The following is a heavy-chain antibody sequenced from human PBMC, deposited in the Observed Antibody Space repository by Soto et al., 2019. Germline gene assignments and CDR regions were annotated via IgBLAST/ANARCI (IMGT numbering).Heavy chain of an antibody. CDR3: ARDLHGCGDWYFDL. CDR1: GGSIASVAYS. Sequence: QLQLHESGSGMVKHSQTLALTCSVSGGSIASVAYSWSWIRQPPGKGLEWIGYIFHDGSPYYSSSLKSRVTISVDKSKNQISLRLTSVNAADTAVYYCARDLHGCGDWYFDLWGRGTLVTVSP. CDR2: IFHDGSP. V-gene: IGHV4-30-2*01. J-gene: IGHJ2*01. D-gene: IGHD6-19*01.